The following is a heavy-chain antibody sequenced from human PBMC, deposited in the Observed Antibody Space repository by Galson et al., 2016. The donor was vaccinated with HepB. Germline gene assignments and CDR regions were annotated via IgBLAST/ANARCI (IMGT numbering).Heavy chain of an antibody. J-gene: IGHJ4*02. Sequence: SLRLSCAASGFDFGHYWMSWARQAPGEGLEWVANINPNGGDTYYVASVRGRFVISRDNAKNVLVLQMTTLRGEATALYYCARWGVTAGLDNWGQGTLVTVSS. CDR2: INPNGGDT. D-gene: IGHD1-14*01. CDR3: ARWGVTAGLDN. V-gene: IGHV3-7*03. CDR1: GFDFGHYW.